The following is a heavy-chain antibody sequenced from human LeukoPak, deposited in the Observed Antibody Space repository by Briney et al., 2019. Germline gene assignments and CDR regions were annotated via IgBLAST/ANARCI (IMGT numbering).Heavy chain of an antibody. V-gene: IGHV3-23*01. CDR1: GFTFSTFA. CDR3: ATYRQVLLPFES. J-gene: IGHJ4*02. D-gene: IGHD2-8*02. CDR2: IFPSGGEI. Sequence: AGGYLRLSCAASGFTFSTFAMIWVRQPPGKGLEWVSSIFPSGGEIHYADSVRGRFTISRDNSKSTLSLQMNSLRAEDTAIYYCATYRQVLLPFESWGQGTLVTVSS.